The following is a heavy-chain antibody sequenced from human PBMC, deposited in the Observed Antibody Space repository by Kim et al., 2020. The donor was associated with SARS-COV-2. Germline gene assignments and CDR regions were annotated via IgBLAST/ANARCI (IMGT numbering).Heavy chain of an antibody. V-gene: IGHV3-23*01. CDR3: ARYFGSSGSEFHH. J-gene: IGHJ1*01. Sequence: YYAVSVKGLFIISRDNSNNALHVQMNSLRAEDTAVYYCARYFGSSGSEFHHWGQGTLVTVSS. D-gene: IGHD3-22*01.